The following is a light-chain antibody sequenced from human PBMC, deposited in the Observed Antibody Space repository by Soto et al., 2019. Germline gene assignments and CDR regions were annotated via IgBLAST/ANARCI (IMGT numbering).Light chain of an antibody. CDR1: QSVGSLY. Sequence: EIVLTQSPGTVSFFRRERSTLXXRASQSVGSLYLAWYQQKPGRAPRVXIYSTSTRATGIPDRFSGSGSGRDFTLTSSRLEPEDSAVYHCQHYGDAARTFGQGTRLEIK. CDR3: QHYGDAART. V-gene: IGKV3-20*01. J-gene: IGKJ5*01. CDR2: STS.